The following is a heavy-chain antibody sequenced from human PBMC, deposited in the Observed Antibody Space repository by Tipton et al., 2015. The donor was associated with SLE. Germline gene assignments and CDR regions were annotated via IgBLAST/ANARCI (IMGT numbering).Heavy chain of an antibody. Sequence: LRLSCTVSGGSINSYYWSWIRQPAGKGLEWIGRIYTSGSTDYNTSLKSRVTMSVDTSKNQFSLKLKSVTAAGTAVYYCARNGIGSGWYKFQDWGRGTLVGVSS. J-gene: IGHJ1*01. V-gene: IGHV4-4*07. D-gene: IGHD6-19*01. CDR3: ARNGIGSGWYKFQD. CDR2: IYTSGST. CDR1: GGSINSYY.